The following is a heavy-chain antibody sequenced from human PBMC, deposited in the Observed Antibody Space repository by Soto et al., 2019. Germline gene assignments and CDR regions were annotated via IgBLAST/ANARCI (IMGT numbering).Heavy chain of an antibody. CDR2: TYYRSKWFN. CDR1: GDSVSSNSAT. V-gene: IGHV6-1*01. CDR3: AKEDLERDYFDY. J-gene: IGHJ4*02. D-gene: IGHD1-1*01. Sequence: SQTLSLTCAISGDSVSSNSATWNWIRQSPSRGLEWLGRTYYRSKWFNDYAVSVKSRITINPDTSKNQFSLQLNSVTPEDTAVYYCAKEDLERDYFDYWGQGTLVTVSS.